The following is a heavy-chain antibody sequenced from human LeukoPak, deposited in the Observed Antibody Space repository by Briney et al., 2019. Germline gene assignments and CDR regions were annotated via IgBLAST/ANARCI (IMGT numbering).Heavy chain of an antibody. CDR2: INPNSGGT. CDR3: ARWGRVVTMVRGVHNWFDP. CDR1: GYTFTGYY. J-gene: IGHJ5*02. V-gene: IGHV1-2*02. Sequence: ASVKVSCKASGYTFTGYYMHWVRQAPGRGLEWMGWINPNSGGTNYAQKFQGRVTMTRDTSISTAYMELSRLRSDDTAVYYCARWGRVVTMVRGVHNWFDPWGQGTLVTVSS. D-gene: IGHD3-10*01.